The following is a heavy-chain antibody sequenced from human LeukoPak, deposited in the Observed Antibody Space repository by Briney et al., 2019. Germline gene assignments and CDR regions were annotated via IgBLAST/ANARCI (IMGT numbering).Heavy chain of an antibody. CDR2: INSDGSST. CDR3: ARRESSIAHFDY. V-gene: IGHV3-74*01. D-gene: IGHD6-6*01. CDR1: GFTFSSYW. Sequence: PGGSLRLSCAASGFTFSSYWVHWVRQAPGKGLVWVSRINSDGSSTSYADSVKGRFTISRDNAKNTLYLQMNSLRAEDTAVYYCARRESSIAHFDYWGQGTLVTVSS. J-gene: IGHJ4*02.